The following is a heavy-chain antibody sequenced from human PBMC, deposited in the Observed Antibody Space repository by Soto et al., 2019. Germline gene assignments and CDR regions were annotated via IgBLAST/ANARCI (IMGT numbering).Heavy chain of an antibody. J-gene: IGHJ4*02. D-gene: IGHD3-10*01. CDR2: ISYDGSNK. CDR1: GFTFSSYA. V-gene: IGHV3-30-3*01. Sequence: QVQLVESGGGVVQPGRSLRLSCAASGFTFSSYAMHWVRQAPGKGLEWVAVISYDGSNKYYADSVKGRFTISRDNSKNPXXLQMNSLGAEDTAVYYWARVLDVGITMVRGVRFDYWGQGTLVTVSS. CDR3: ARVLDVGITMVRGVRFDY.